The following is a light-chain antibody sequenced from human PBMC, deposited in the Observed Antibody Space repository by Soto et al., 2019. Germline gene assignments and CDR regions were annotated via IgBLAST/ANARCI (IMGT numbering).Light chain of an antibody. Sequence: DLQMTQSPSSLSASVGDRVTITCRASQTISTYLNWYQQKPGKAPKLLIYAASTLQSGVPSRFSGSGSGTDFTLTISSLQSEDFGTYYCQQSFSTPYPFGPGTKLEIK. CDR2: AAS. CDR3: QQSFSTPYP. CDR1: QTISTY. J-gene: IGKJ2*01. V-gene: IGKV1-39*01.